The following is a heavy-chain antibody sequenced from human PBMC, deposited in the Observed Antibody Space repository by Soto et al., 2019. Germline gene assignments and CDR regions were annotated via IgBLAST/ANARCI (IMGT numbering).Heavy chain of an antibody. Sequence: EVQLLESGGGLAQPGGSLRLSCAASGFTFRNNVLSWVRQAPGKGLDWVSGITGSGRDTYYADSVKGRFTISRDNSKNTVFLQMNSLRAEDTALYYCAKNGLDNSPSAIDSWGPGTLVTVSS. CDR2: ITGSGRDT. J-gene: IGHJ4*02. V-gene: IGHV3-23*01. D-gene: IGHD2-8*01. CDR1: GFTFRNNV. CDR3: AKNGLDNSPSAIDS.